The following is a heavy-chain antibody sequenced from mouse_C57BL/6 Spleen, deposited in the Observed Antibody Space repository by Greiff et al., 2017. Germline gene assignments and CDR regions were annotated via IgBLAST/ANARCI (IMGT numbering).Heavy chain of an antibody. J-gene: IGHJ2*01. CDR2: IYPRSGNT. V-gene: IGHV1-81*01. CDR3: AIITTVVATDYFDY. CDR1: GYTFTSYG. D-gene: IGHD1-1*01. Sequence: VQLQQSGAELARPGASVKLSCKASGYTFTSYGISWVKQRPGQGLEWIGEIYPRSGNTYYNEKFKGKATLTADKSSSTAYMELRSLTSEDSAVYFCAIITTVVATDYFDYWGQGTTLTVSS.